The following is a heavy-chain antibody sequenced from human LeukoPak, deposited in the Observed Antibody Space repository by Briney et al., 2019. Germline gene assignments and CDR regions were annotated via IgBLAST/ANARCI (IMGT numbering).Heavy chain of an antibody. CDR3: AKSGDGYLYYFDY. CDR1: GFTFSSYA. Sequence: GGSLRLSCAASGFTFSSYAMSWVRQAPGKGLEWVSAISGSGGSTYYADSVKGRFTIPRDNSKNTLYLQMNSLRAEDTAVYYCAKSGDGYLYYFDYWGQGTLVTVSS. CDR2: ISGSGGST. V-gene: IGHV3-23*01. J-gene: IGHJ4*02. D-gene: IGHD5-18*01.